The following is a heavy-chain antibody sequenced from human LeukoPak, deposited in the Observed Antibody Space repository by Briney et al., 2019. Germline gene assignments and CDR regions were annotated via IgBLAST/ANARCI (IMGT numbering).Heavy chain of an antibody. CDR1: GGSISSGSYY. J-gene: IGHJ3*02. V-gene: IGHV4-61*02. Sequence: SQTLSLTCTVSGGSISSGSYYWSWIRQPAGKGLEWIGRIYTSGSTNYNPSLKSRVTISVDTSKNQFSLKLSSVTAADTAVYYCASGLYYDFWSGYPRSGAFDIWGQGTMVTVSS. D-gene: IGHD3-3*01. CDR2: IYTSGST. CDR3: ASGLYYDFWSGYPRSGAFDI.